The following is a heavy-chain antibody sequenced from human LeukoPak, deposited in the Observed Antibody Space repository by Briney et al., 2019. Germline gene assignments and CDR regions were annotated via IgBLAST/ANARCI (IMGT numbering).Heavy chain of an antibody. CDR3: ARGDAAAGSYYYYYYMDV. CDR2: IYYSGST. Sequence: SETLSLTCTVSGGSISSYYWSWIRQPPGKGLEWIGYIYYSGSTNYNPSLKSRVTISVDTSKNQFSLKLSSVTAADTAVYYCARGDAAAGSYYYYYYMDVWGKGTTVTISS. CDR1: GGSISSYY. D-gene: IGHD6-13*01. J-gene: IGHJ6*03. V-gene: IGHV4-59*01.